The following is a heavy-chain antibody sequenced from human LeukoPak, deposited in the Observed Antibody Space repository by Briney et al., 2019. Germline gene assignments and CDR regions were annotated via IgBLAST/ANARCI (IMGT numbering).Heavy chain of an antibody. J-gene: IGHJ6*02. CDR3: ARDRSSSWRGVYYYGMDV. Sequence: PGRSLRLSCAASGFTFSSYAMHWVRQAPGKGLEWVAVISYDGSNKYYADSVKGRFTISRDNSKNTLYLQMNSLRAEDTAVYYCARDRSSSWRGVYYYGMDVWGQGTTVTVSS. D-gene: IGHD6-13*01. CDR1: GFTFSSYA. CDR2: ISYDGSNK. V-gene: IGHV3-30-3*01.